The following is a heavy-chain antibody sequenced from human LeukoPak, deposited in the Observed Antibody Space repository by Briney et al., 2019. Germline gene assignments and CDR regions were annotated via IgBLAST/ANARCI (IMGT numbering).Heavy chain of an antibody. J-gene: IGHJ6*02. CDR3: ARVELKATTAFYYYYGMDV. D-gene: IGHD5-12*01. Sequence: SETLSLTCTVSGGSISSSSYYWGWIRQPPGKGLEWIGEIYHSGSTNYNPSLKSRVTISVDKSKNQFSLKLSSVTAADTAVYYCARVELKATTAFYYYYGMDVWGQGTTVTVSS. V-gene: IGHV4-39*07. CDR2: IYHSGST. CDR1: GGSISSSSYY.